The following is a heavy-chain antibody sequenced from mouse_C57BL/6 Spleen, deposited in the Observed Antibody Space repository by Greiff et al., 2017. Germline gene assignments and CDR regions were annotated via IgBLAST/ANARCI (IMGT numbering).Heavy chain of an antibody. D-gene: IGHD1-1*01. Sequence: QVQLQQPGAELVKPGASVKLSCKASGYTFTSYWMHWVKQRPGQGLEWIGMIHPNSGSNNYNEKFKSKATLTVDKSSSTAYMQLSSLTSEDSAVYYCARSFTTVDEDAMDYWGQGTSVTVAS. CDR3: ARSFTTVDEDAMDY. CDR1: GYTFTSYW. J-gene: IGHJ4*01. CDR2: IHPNSGSN. V-gene: IGHV1-64*01.